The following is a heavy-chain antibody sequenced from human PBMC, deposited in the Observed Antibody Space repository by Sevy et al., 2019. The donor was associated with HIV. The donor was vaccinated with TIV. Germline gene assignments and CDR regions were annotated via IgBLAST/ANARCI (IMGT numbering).Heavy chain of an antibody. CDR3: TTRWGGDCYQPFDY. CDR1: GFIFSNAW. V-gene: IGHV3-15*01. J-gene: IGHJ4*02. D-gene: IGHD2-21*02. Sequence: GGSLRLSCVASGFIFSNAWMSWVRQAPGKGLEWVGRIKSKTDGGTTDYAAPVKGRFTISRDDSKNTLYLQMISLETEDTAVYYCTTRWGGDCYQPFDYWGQGTLVTVSS. CDR2: IKSKTDGGTT.